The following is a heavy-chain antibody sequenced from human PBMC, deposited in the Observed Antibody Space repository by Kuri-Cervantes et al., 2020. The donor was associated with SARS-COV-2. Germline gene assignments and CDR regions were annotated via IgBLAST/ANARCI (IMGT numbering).Heavy chain of an antibody. D-gene: IGHD5-24*01. CDR1: GFTFSSYG. V-gene: IGHV3-30*03. CDR2: ISYDGSNK. Sequence: GGSLRLSCAASGFTFSSYGMHWVRQAPGKGLEWVAVISYDGSNKYYADSVKGRFTISRDTSKNTLYLEMKSLRVEDTAVYYCGRVSWLQLWRRYSDSWGQGTLVTVSS. J-gene: IGHJ4*02. CDR3: GRVSWLQLWRRYSDS.